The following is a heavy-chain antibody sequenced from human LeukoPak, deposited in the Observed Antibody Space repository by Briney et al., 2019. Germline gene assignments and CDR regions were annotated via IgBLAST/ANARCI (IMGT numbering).Heavy chain of an antibody. J-gene: IGHJ4*02. CDR2: ISSDGSHK. Sequence: PGGSLRHSCAAPGVSFSNYAMHWVRQAPGKGLEWVALISSDGSHKFNAPSVRGRFTISRDNSKNTLYLQINSLRPEDTAVYFCARGQGSASSAYLFYWGQGTLVTVSS. V-gene: IGHV3-30*03. CDR1: GVSFSNYA. CDR3: ARGQGSASSAYLFY. D-gene: IGHD3-22*01.